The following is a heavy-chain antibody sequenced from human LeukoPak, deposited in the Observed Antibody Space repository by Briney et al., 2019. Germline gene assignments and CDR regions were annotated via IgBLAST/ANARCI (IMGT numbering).Heavy chain of an antibody. Sequence: GGSLRLSCAASGFTFDDYAMHWVRQAPGKGLDWVSLISGDGGSTYYADSVKGRFTISRDNSKNSLYLQMNSLRTEDTALYYCAKSSYDSGGYYSIDAFDIWGQGTMVTVSS. V-gene: IGHV3-43*02. D-gene: IGHD3-22*01. J-gene: IGHJ3*02. CDR1: GFTFDDYA. CDR3: AKSSYDSGGYYSIDAFDI. CDR2: ISGDGGST.